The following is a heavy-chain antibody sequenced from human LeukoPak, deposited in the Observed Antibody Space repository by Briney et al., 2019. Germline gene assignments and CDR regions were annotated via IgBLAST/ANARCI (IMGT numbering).Heavy chain of an antibody. CDR1: GYTFNDYY. CDR3: ARDSAFWRGYSDY. D-gene: IGHD3-3*01. V-gene: IGHV3-11*01. Sequence: GGSLRLSCAASGYTFNDYYMSWIRQAPGKGLEWVSYISSSGSTIKYADFVKGRFTISRDNAKNSLYLQMNSLRAEDTAVYYCARDSAFWRGYSDYWGQGTLVTVSS. J-gene: IGHJ4*02. CDR2: ISSSGSTI.